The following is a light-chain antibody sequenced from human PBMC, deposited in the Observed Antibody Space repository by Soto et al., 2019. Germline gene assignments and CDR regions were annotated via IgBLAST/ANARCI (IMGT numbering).Light chain of an antibody. CDR1: QSINHY. V-gene: IGKV1-39*01. CDR2: ATS. CDR3: QQTYTSPRT. J-gene: IGKJ4*01. Sequence: DIQLTQSPSSLSAYLGDTVTIXXRARQSINHYVNWYQQKPGKAPELXIYATSTLQTGVPSRFSGSRSGTDFTLTITNLQPEDSAAYHCQQTYTSPRTFGGGTKVDIK.